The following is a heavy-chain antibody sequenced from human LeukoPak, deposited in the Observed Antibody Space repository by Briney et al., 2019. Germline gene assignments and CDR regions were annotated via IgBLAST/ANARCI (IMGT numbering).Heavy chain of an antibody. CDR2: ISYDGSNK. J-gene: IGHJ4*02. V-gene: IGHV3-30*18. CDR3: AKDRHYSSNVFDY. D-gene: IGHD4/OR15-4a*01. Sequence: PGGSLRLSCAASGFTFNSYSMNWFRQAPGKGLEWVTLISYDGSNKYYEDSVKGRFTISRDNSKNTLYLQMNSLRAEDTAVYYCAKDRHYSSNVFDYWGQGTMVTVSS. CDR1: GFTFNSYS.